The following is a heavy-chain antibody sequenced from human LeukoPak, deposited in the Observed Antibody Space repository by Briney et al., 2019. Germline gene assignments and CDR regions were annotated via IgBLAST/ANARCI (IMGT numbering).Heavy chain of an antibody. D-gene: IGHD2-15*01. Sequence: PSETLSLTCTVSGGSISSYYWNWVRQPPGKGLEWIGYIYYSGSTNYNPSLKSRVTILVDTSKNQSSLKLSSVIAADTAVYYCARGYCSGGNCYYFDYWGQGTLVTVSS. CDR1: GGSISSYY. CDR2: IYYSGST. J-gene: IGHJ4*02. CDR3: ARGYCSGGNCYYFDY. V-gene: IGHV4-59*01.